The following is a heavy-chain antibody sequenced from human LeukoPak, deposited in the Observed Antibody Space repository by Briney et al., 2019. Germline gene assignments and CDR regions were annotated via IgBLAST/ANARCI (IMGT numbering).Heavy chain of an antibody. CDR1: GGTFSSYA. V-gene: IGHV1-2*02. Sequence: ASVKVSCKASGGTFSSYAISWVRQAPGQGLEWMGWINPNSGGTNYAQKFQGRVTMTRDTSISTAYMELSRLRSDDTAVYYCARGAGDGSGNWFDPWGQGTLVTVSS. J-gene: IGHJ5*02. D-gene: IGHD3-10*01. CDR2: INPNSGGT. CDR3: ARGAGDGSGNWFDP.